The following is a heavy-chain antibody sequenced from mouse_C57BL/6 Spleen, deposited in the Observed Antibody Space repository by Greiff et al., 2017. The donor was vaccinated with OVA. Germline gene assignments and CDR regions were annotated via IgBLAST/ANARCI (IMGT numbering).Heavy chain of an antibody. CDR1: GYTFTSYW. J-gene: IGHJ4*01. V-gene: IGHV1-69*01. Sequence: QVQLQQSGAELVMPGASVKLSCKASGYTFTSYWMHWVKQRPGQGLEWIGEIDPSDSYTNYNQKFKGKSTLTVDKSSSTAYMQLSSLTSEDSAVYYCARSVVGHYYAMDYWGQGTSVTVSS. D-gene: IGHD1-1*01. CDR2: IDPSDSYT. CDR3: ARSVVGHYYAMDY.